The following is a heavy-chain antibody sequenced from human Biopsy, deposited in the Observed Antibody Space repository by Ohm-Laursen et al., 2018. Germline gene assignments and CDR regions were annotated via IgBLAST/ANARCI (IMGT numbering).Heavy chain of an antibody. V-gene: IGHV4-59*01. CDR1: GGSISSDY. Sequence: SETLSLTCTVSGGSISSDYWSWVRQTPGKGLEWIGYIYYSGSTNYNPSLKSRVTISVDTSKNQFSLRLNSVTAAGTAVYYCARATNSTGWPYYYFYGMDVWGQGTTVSVS. CDR2: IYYSGST. CDR3: ARATNSTGWPYYYFYGMDV. J-gene: IGHJ6*02. D-gene: IGHD2/OR15-2a*01.